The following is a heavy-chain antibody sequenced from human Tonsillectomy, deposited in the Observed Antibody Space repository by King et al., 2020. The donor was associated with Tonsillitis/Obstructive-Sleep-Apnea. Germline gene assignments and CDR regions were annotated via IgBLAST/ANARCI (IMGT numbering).Heavy chain of an antibody. D-gene: IGHD2-2*01. CDR1: GFTFISYA. CDR3: AKGDPVAVVPARWFDP. CDR2: ISGSGGST. J-gene: IGHJ5*02. Sequence: VQLVQSGGGLVQPGGSLRLSCAASGFTFISYAMSWVRQAPGKGLAWVSAISGSGGSTYYADSVKGRFTISRDNSKNTLYLQMNSLRAEDTAVYYCAKGDPVAVVPARWFDPWGQGTLVTVST. V-gene: IGHV3-23*04.